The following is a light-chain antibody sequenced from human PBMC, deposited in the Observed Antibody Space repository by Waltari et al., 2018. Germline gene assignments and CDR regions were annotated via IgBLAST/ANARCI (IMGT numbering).Light chain of an antibody. CDR1: HTIRGW. J-gene: IGKJ1*01. V-gene: IGKV1-5*01. CDR3: QQYSSFST. Sequence: DIQMTQSPSMLSASVGDRVTIPCRASHTIRGWLAWYQLKPGLAPKLLIYDASNLGGGVPSRFSGSGFGTNFTLTISSLQPDDFATYYCQQYSSFSTFGLGTKV. CDR2: DAS.